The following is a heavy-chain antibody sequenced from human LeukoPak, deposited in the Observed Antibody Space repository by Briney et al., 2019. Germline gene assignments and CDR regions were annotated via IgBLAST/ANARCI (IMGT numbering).Heavy chain of an antibody. CDR2: ISSSSSYT. D-gene: IGHD2-21*02. Sequence: PGGSLRLSCAASGFTFSSYSMNWVRQAPGKGLEWVSSISSSSSYTYYADSMKGRFTISRDNAKNSLYLQMNSLRAEDTAVYYCASQGVVTAASYYYYCMDVWGKGTTVTVSS. CDR1: GFTFSSYS. CDR3: ASQGVVTAASYYYYCMDV. J-gene: IGHJ6*03. V-gene: IGHV3-21*01.